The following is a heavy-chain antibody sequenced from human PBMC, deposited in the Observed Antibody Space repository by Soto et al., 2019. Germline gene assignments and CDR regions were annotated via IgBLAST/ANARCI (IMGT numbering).Heavy chain of an antibody. D-gene: IGHD2-2*01. Sequence: LSLTCAVSGASISSGAWWSWVRQSPGKGLQWIGEIYHSGNTRNNPSLKSRVTMSVDKSNNQFSLNLMSVTAADTATYYCARDSRTGCSSTDCYMSWGRGILVTVSS. J-gene: IGHJ5*02. CDR3: ARDSRTGCSSTDCYMS. CDR2: IYHSGNT. CDR1: GASISSGAW. V-gene: IGHV4-4*02.